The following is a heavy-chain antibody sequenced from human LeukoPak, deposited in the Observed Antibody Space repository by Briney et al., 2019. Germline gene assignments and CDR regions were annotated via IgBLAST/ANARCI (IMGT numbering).Heavy chain of an antibody. J-gene: IGHJ4*02. D-gene: IGHD5-18*01. V-gene: IGHV3-74*03. CDR3: GGWDTAMSAFDL. CDR1: AFNVSNYW. Sequence: GGSLRLSCAASAFNVSNYWMHWIRHAPGTGPMWVSRINGDGSDTKYADSVKGRLTISRDNAENTLYLHMNSLRAGDPALYWCGGWDTAMSAFDLWGQGTLVTAS. CDR2: INGDGSDT.